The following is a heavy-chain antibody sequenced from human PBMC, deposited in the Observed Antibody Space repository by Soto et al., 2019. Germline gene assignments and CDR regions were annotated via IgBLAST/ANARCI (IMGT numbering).Heavy chain of an antibody. CDR2: IYYSGST. CDR1: GGSISSSSYY. D-gene: IGHD7-27*01. V-gene: IGHV4-39*07. Sequence: SETLSLTCTVSGGSISSSSYYWGWIRQPPGKGLEWIGSIYYSGSTYYNPSLKSRVTISVDTSKNQFSLKLSSVTAADTAVYYCARGFVNWAFDYWGQGTLVTVSS. J-gene: IGHJ4*02. CDR3: ARGFVNWAFDY.